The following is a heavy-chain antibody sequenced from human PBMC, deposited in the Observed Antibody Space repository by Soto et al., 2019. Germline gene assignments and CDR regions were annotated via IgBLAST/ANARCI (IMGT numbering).Heavy chain of an antibody. Sequence: SETLSLTCSVSGGYITGSSFSWGWIRQSPGTGLQWIGSLSYSGSTYYDPSLKGRVAISADTSKNAFSLELKLMTAADTATYFCARGLRWTRTFDFWGRGTLVTVSS. J-gene: IGHJ4*02. CDR1: GGYITGSSFS. V-gene: IGHV4-39*01. CDR3: ARGLRWTRTFDF. CDR2: LSYSGST. D-gene: IGHD3-16*01.